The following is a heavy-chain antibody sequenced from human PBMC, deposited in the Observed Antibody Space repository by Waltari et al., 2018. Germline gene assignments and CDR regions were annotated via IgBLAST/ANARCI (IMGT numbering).Heavy chain of an antibody. CDR2: INPIYGTP. CDR3: AKRIVGGPFDV. CDR1: GGSCGTYA. D-gene: IGHD1-26*01. Sequence: QVHLVQSGAEVRKPGSSVKVSCEASGGSCGTYAIAWVRQAPGQGLEWMAVINPIYGTPNYAQKFQGRVNVAADELTRSAYMELSSLRSDDTAIYYCAKRIVGGPFDVWGQGTMVTVSS. V-gene: IGHV1-69*12. J-gene: IGHJ3*01.